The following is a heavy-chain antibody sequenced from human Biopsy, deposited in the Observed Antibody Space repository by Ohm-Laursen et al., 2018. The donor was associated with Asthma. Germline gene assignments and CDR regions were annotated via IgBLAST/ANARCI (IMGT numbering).Heavy chain of an antibody. CDR3: ARTFHFWSPYHAEHYQL. Sequence: SLRLSCAASGFTFSSYWMSWVRQAPGKGLEWVANIKQDGSEKYYVDSVKGRFTISRDNAKNSLYLQMNSLRAEDTAVYYCARTFHFWSPYHAEHYQLWGQGTLVTVSS. CDR2: IKQDGSEK. J-gene: IGHJ1*01. D-gene: IGHD3-3*02. CDR1: GFTFSSYW. V-gene: IGHV3-7*02.